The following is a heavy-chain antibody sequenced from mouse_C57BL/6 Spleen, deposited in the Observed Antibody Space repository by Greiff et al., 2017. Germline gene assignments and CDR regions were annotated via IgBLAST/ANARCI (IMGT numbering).Heavy chain of an antibody. CDR3: ARKGYDGDFDY. CDR2: INPGSGGT. CDR1: GYAFTNYL. V-gene: IGHV1-54*01. D-gene: IGHD2-2*01. Sequence: QVQLQQSGAELVRPGTSVKVSCKASGYAFTNYLIEWVKQRPGQGLEWIGVINPGSGGTNYNEKFKGKATLTADKSSSTAYMQRSSLTSEDSAVYCCARKGYDGDFDYWGQGTTLTVSS. J-gene: IGHJ2*01.